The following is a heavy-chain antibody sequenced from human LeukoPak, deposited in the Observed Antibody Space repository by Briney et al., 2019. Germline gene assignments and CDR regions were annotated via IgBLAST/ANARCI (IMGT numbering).Heavy chain of an antibody. CDR1: GFTVSSTY. V-gene: IGHV3-53*01. D-gene: IGHD6-13*01. Sequence: GGSLRLSCAASGFTVSSTYMTWVRQAPGKGLEWVSVIYSGGATYYADSVKGRFTISRDNAMNSLYLQMNSLRAEDTAIYYCARSLPYGTTWYGRSDFWGQGTLVTVSS. J-gene: IGHJ4*02. CDR2: IYSGGAT. CDR3: ARSLPYGTTWYGRSDF.